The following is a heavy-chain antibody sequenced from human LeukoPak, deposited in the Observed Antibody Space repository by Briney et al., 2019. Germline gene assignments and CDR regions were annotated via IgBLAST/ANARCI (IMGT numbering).Heavy chain of an antibody. CDR3: ARNSRRYYYYYMDV. V-gene: IGHV4-59*12. CDR2: IYYSGNT. J-gene: IGHJ6*03. D-gene: IGHD6-13*01. Sequence: PSETLSLTCTVSGGSISPYYWSWIRQPPGKGLEWLGYIYYSGNTDYNPSLKSRVAISVDTSKNQFSRKLSSVTAADTAVYYCARNSRRYYYYYMDVWGKGTTVTVSS. CDR1: GGSISPYY.